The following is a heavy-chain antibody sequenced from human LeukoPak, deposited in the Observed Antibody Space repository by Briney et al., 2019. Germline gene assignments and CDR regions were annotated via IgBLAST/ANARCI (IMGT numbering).Heavy chain of an antibody. D-gene: IGHD2-21*02. J-gene: IGHJ4*02. Sequence: ASVKVSCKASGYTFTGYYVHWVRQAPGQGLEWMGWINPNTGGTNYAQKFQGRVTMTRDTSISTAYMELSRLRSDDTAVYFCARDSGYCGGDCYSWDFWGQGTLVTVSS. CDR2: INPNTGGT. V-gene: IGHV1-2*02. CDR3: ARDSGYCGGDCYSWDF. CDR1: GYTFTGYY.